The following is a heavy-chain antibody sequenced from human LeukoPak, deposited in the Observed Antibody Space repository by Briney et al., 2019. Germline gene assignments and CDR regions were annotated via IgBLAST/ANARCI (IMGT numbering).Heavy chain of an antibody. J-gene: IGHJ6*02. V-gene: IGHV1-69*13. Sequence: SVKVSCKASGGTFNSYAISWVRQAPGQGLEWMGGIIPIFGTANYAQKFQGRVTITADESTSTAYMELSSLRSEDTAVYYCARAPGAPYYYYGMDVWGQGTTVTVSS. CDR3: ARAPGAPYYYYGMDV. CDR2: IIPIFGTA. CDR1: GGTFNSYA. D-gene: IGHD1-26*01.